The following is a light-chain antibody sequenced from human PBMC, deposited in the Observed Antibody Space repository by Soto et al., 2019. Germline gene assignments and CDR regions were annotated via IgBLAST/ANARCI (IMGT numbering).Light chain of an antibody. J-gene: IGKJ2*01. CDR3: QQDNNWPLT. CDR2: GAS. CDR1: QSVSSN. V-gene: IGKV3-15*01. Sequence: EIVMTQSPATLSVSPGERATLSCRASQSVSSNLAWYQQKPGQAPRLLIYGASTRATGIPARFSGSGSGTEFTLTISSLQSEDFAVYYCQQDNNWPLTVGQGTKLEIK.